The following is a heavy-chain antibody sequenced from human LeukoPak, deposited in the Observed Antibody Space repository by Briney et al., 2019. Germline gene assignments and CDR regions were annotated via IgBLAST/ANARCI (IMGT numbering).Heavy chain of an antibody. J-gene: IGHJ4*02. CDR3: ARGGYDHGFDI. Sequence: PGGSLRLSCAASGFTFNTYWFHWVRQAPGKGLVWVSRIDNDGSDTIYADSVRGRFTISRDNAKSTLYLQWNSLNAEDTAVYYCARGGYDHGFDIWGQGTLVTVSS. CDR2: IDNDGSDT. CDR1: GFTFNTYW. D-gene: IGHD3-10*01. V-gene: IGHV3-74*01.